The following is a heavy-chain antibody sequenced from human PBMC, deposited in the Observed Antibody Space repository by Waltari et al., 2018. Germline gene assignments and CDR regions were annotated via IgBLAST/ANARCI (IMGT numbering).Heavy chain of an antibody. J-gene: IGHJ4*02. D-gene: IGHD3-10*01. CDR3: ARDIGLWFGQHDY. CDR2: IYYSGST. Sequence: QLQLQESGPGLVKPSETLSPTCPVPGGPLSSISYYWGWIRQPPGKGLEWIGSIYYSGSTYYNPSLKSRVTISVDTSKNQFSLKLSSVTAADTAVYYCARDIGLWFGQHDYWGQGTLVTVSS. V-gene: IGHV4-39*07. CDR1: GGPLSSISYY.